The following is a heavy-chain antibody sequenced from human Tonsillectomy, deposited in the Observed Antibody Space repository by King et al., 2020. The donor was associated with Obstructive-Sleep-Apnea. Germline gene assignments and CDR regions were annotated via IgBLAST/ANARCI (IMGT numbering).Heavy chain of an antibody. Sequence: VTLKESGPVLVKPTETLTLTCTVSGFSLSNARMGVSWIRQPPGKALEWLAHIFSNDEKSYSPSLRSRLTISTDTSKSQVVLTMTNKDPVDTATNYCAPAMEYYDSSGNGNWYFDLWGRGTLVTVSS. CDR3: APAMEYYDSSGNGNWYFDL. V-gene: IGHV2-26*01. CDR2: IFSNDEK. D-gene: IGHD3-22*01. J-gene: IGHJ2*01. CDR1: GFSLSNARMG.